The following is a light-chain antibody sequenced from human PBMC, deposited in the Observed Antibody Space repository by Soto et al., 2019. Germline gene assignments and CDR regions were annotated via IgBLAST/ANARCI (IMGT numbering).Light chain of an antibody. CDR2: AAS. CDR1: QGISSY. Sequence: IRMTQSPSSFSASTLDRVTSTCRASQGISSYLAWYQQKPGKAPKLLIYAASTLQSGVPSRFSGSGSGTEFTLTISSLQPDDFATYYCQHYNSYSEAFGQGTKVDIK. J-gene: IGKJ1*01. V-gene: IGKV1-8*01. CDR3: QHYNSYSEA.